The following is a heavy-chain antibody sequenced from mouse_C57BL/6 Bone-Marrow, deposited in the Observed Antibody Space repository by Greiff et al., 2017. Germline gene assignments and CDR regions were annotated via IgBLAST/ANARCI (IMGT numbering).Heavy chain of an antibody. CDR2: ISSGSSTI. J-gene: IGHJ4*01. CDR1: GFTFSDYG. Sequence: EVMLVESGGGLVKPGGSLKLSCAASGFTFSDYGMHWVRQAPEKGLEWVAYISSGSSTIYYADTVKGRFTLSRDNAKNTPFLQMASLRSEDTAMYFCARAEAKVVATPYAMDDWGQGTSVTVSS. V-gene: IGHV5-17*01. CDR3: ARAEAKVVATPYAMDD. D-gene: IGHD1-1*01.